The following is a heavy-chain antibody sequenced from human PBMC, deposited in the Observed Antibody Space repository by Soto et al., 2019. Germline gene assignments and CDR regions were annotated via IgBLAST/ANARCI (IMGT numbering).Heavy chain of an antibody. CDR1: GFTFSNAW. V-gene: IGHV3-15*01. J-gene: IGHJ4*02. D-gene: IGHD2-15*01. CDR3: TTTRSLGYCSGGSCNGDY. CDR2: IKSKTDCGTT. Sequence: LRLSCAASGFTFSNAWMTGVRQAPGKGLAWVGRIKSKTDCGTTDYAAPVKGRFTISRDDSKNTLYLQMNRLKNEDTAVYYCTTTRSLGYCSGGSCNGDYWGQGNLVTVSS.